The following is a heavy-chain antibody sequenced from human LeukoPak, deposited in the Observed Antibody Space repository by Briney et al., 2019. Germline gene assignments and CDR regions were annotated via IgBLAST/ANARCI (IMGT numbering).Heavy chain of an antibody. J-gene: IGHJ4*02. D-gene: IGHD6-19*01. Sequence: PGRSLRLSCAASGFTLSSYGMHWVRQAPGKGLEWVAVISYDGSNKYYADSVKGRFTISRDNAKNSLYLQMNSLRAEDTAVYYCVRDIGWFRFDYWGQGTLVTVSS. CDR3: VRDIGWFRFDY. CDR1: GFTLSSYG. CDR2: ISYDGSNK. V-gene: IGHV3-30*03.